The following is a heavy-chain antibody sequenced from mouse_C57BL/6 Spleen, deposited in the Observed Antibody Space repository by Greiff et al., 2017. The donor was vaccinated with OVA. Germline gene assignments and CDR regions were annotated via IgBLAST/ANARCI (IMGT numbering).Heavy chain of an antibody. V-gene: IGHV1-20*01. Sequence: VQLKQSGPELVKPGDSVKISCKASGYSFTGYFMNWVMQSHGKSLEWIGRINPYNGDTFYNQKFKGKATLTVDKSSSTAHMELRSLTSEDSAVYYCARNYGSSYYYAMDYWGQGTSVTVSS. CDR2: INPYNGDT. CDR1: GYSFTGYF. CDR3: ARNYGSSYYYAMDY. J-gene: IGHJ4*01. D-gene: IGHD1-1*01.